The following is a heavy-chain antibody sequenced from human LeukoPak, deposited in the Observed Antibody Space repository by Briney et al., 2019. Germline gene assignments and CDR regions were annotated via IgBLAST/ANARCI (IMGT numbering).Heavy chain of an antibody. D-gene: IGHD4/OR15-4a*01. CDR1: GGSISSYY. CDR3: ARDGLWSAPDAFDI. CDR2: IYYSGST. J-gene: IGHJ3*02. Sequence: SEPLSLTCSVSGGSISSYYWSGVRQPPGKGLEWIGYIYYSGSTYYNPSLKSRVTISVDTSKNQFSLKLSSVTAADTAVYYCARDGLWSAPDAFDIWGQGTMVTVSS. V-gene: IGHV4-59*06.